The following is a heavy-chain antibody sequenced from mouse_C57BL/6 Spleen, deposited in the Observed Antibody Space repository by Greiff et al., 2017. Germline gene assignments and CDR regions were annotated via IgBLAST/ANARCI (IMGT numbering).Heavy chain of an antibody. J-gene: IGHJ4*01. V-gene: IGHV1-15*01. CDR1: GYTFTAYE. D-gene: IGHD2-13*01. Sequence: QVQLQQSGAELVRPGASVTLSCKASGYTFTAYEMHWVKQTPVHGLEWIGAIDPETGGTAYNQKFTGKAILTADKSSSTAYMELRILTSEDSAVYYCTRGDRNYAMDYWGQGTSVTVSS. CDR3: TRGDRNYAMDY. CDR2: IDPETGGT.